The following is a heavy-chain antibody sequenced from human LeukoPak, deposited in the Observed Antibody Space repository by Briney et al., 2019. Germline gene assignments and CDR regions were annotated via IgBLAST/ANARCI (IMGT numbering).Heavy chain of an antibody. Sequence: GESLKISCKGSGYSFTSYWIGWVRQMPGKGLEWMGIIYPGDPDTRYSPSFQGQVTISADKSISTAYLQWSSLKASDTAMYYCARPYYYDSSGYYEWSHWGQGTLVTVSS. J-gene: IGHJ4*02. CDR3: ARPYYYDSSGYYEWSH. D-gene: IGHD3-22*01. CDR1: GYSFTSYW. CDR2: IYPGDPDT. V-gene: IGHV5-51*01.